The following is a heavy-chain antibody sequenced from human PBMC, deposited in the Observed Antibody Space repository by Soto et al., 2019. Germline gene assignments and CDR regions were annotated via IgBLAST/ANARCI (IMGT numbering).Heavy chain of an antibody. J-gene: IGHJ5*02. CDR3: ARQASGDYYGWFDP. D-gene: IGHD3-22*01. CDR1: GGSISSSSYY. Sequence: SETLSLTCTFSGGSISSSSYYWGWIRQPPGKGLECIGTIFYSGGTFYTPSLKSRVTMSVDTSNNQFSLKLSSVTAADTAVYYCARQASGDYYGWFDPWGEGTLLNVCS. CDR2: IFYSGGT. V-gene: IGHV4-39*01.